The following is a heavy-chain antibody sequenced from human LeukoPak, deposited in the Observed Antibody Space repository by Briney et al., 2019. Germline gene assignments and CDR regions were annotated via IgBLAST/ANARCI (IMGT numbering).Heavy chain of an antibody. CDR2: IYYSGST. V-gene: IGHV4-39*01. J-gene: IGHJ4*02. CDR3: SFLTMVRGVTLDY. Sequence: PSETLSLTCTVSVGSISSSSYYWGWIRQPPGKGLEWIGSIYYSGSTYYNPSLKSRVTISVDTSKNQFSLKLSSVTAADTAVYYCSFLTMVRGVTLDYWGQGTLVTVSS. CDR1: VGSISSSSYY. D-gene: IGHD3-10*01.